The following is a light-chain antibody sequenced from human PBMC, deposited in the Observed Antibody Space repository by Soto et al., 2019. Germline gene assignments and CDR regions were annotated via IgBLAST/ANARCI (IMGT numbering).Light chain of an antibody. V-gene: IGKV3-20*01. J-gene: IGKJ2*01. Sequence: ESMLTQSPGTLSLSPGERATLSCRASQSVSTRYLAWYQQKPGQAPRLLIYGASIRATGIPDRFRGSGSGTDVTLTISRLEPEDFAVYYCHQFGSSPPAFTFGQGTKLEI. CDR3: HQFGSSPPAFT. CDR2: GAS. CDR1: QSVSTRY.